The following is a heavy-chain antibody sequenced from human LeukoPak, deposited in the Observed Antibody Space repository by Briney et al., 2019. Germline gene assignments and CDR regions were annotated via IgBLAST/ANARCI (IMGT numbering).Heavy chain of an antibody. Sequence: GGSLRLSCAASGFTFSSYGMHWVRQAPGKGLEWVAIISYDGSNEYYADSVKGRFTISRDNSKNTLYLQMNSLRAEDTAVYYCARDSPNEGILWWSIDYWGQGTLVTVSS. CDR2: ISYDGSNE. CDR3: ARDSPNEGILWWSIDY. CDR1: GFTFSSYG. J-gene: IGHJ4*02. V-gene: IGHV3-30*12. D-gene: IGHD2-21*01.